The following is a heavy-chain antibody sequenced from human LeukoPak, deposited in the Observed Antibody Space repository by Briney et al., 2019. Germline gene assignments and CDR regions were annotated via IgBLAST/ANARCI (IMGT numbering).Heavy chain of an antibody. Sequence: GSLRLSCAASGITFSSYEMKWVRQAPGEGLEWVSYISSSGSTIYYADSVKGRFTISRDNAKNSLYLQMNSLRAEDTAVYYCAELGITMIGGVWGKGTTVTISS. D-gene: IGHD3-10*02. CDR3: AELGITMIGGV. CDR2: ISSSGSTI. J-gene: IGHJ6*04. CDR1: GITFSSYE. V-gene: IGHV3-48*03.